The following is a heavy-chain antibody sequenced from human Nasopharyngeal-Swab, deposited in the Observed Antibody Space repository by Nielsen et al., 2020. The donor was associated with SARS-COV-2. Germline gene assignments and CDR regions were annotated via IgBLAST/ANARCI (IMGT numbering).Heavy chain of an antibody. J-gene: IGHJ6*02. CDR1: GFTFSSYG. D-gene: IGHD3-10*01. CDR2: IKHDGSQK. Sequence: GGSLRLSCAASGFTFSSYGMHWVRQAPGKGLEWVANIKHDGSQKYYVDSVKGRFSISRDNGKNSLDLQMNSLGVDDTAVYYCARDQIGTTMIREVLKRYYYGMDVWGQGTTVTVSS. CDR3: ARDQIGTTMIREVLKRYYYGMDV. V-gene: IGHV3-7*03.